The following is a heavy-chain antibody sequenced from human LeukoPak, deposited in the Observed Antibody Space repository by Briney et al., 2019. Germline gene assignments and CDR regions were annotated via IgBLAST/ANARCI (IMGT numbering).Heavy chain of an antibody. D-gene: IGHD2-21*01. Sequence: GGSLRLSCAASGFTFSSYAMSWVRQAPGKGLEWVSAISGSGGSTYYADSVRGRFTISRDNSKNTLYLQMNSLRAEDTAVYYCAKGYVVVVIASGGFGYWGQGTLVTVSS. CDR3: AKGYVVVVIASGGFGY. J-gene: IGHJ4*02. CDR2: ISGSGGST. V-gene: IGHV3-23*01. CDR1: GFTFSSYA.